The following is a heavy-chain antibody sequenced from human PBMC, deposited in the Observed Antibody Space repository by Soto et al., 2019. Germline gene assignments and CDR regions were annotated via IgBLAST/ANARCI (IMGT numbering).Heavy chain of an antibody. Sequence: QVQLVESGGGVVQPGRSLRLSCAASGFTFSSYAMHWVRQAPGKGLEWVAVISYDGSNKYYADSVKGRFTISRDNSKNTLYLQMNSLRAEDTAVYYCARVPYYGSGSYFYYYYGMDVWGQGTTVTVSS. CDR3: ARVPYYGSGSYFYYYYGMDV. CDR1: GFTFSSYA. CDR2: ISYDGSNK. J-gene: IGHJ6*02. V-gene: IGHV3-30-3*01. D-gene: IGHD3-10*01.